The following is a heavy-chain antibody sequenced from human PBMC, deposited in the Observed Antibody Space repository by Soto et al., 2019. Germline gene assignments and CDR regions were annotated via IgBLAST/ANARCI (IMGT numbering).Heavy chain of an antibody. CDR3: ARDIGY. CDR2: TNNDGSGT. CDR1: GFTFSGYW. V-gene: IGHV3-74*01. J-gene: IGHJ4*02. Sequence: EVQLVESGGGLVQAGGSLRLSCVASGFTFSGYWMHWVRQAPGKGLVWVSRTNNDGSGTTYADSVKGRFTISRDNAKNTLYLQMNSLRVEDTAVYYCARDIGYWGQGTLVTVSS.